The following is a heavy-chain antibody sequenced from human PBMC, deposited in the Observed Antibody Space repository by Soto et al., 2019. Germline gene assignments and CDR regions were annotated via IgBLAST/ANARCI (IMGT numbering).Heavy chain of an antibody. CDR1: GGSISRSSYS. CDR2: LYYSGNT. D-gene: IGHD2-15*01. Sequence: SETLSLTCTVSGGSISRSSYSWAWIRQPPGKGLEWIGTLYYSGNTYYNPSLKSRVTISVDTSKNQFSLKLSSVTAADTAVYYCATRKGGSYNWFDPWGQGTLVTVSS. CDR3: ATRKGGSYNWFDP. V-gene: IGHV4-39*01. J-gene: IGHJ5*02.